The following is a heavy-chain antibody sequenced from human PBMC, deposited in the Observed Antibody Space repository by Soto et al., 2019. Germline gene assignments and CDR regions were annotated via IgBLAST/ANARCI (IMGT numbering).Heavy chain of an antibody. CDR2: IHYGGST. CDR3: ARFTPYRLHSNLWSGYYLSYFDY. V-gene: IGHV4-39*02. D-gene: IGHD3-3*01. CDR1: GGSISSSTYY. J-gene: IGHJ4*02. Sequence: QLQLRESGPGLVKPSETLSLTCSVSGGSISSSTYYWAWIRQPPGKGLEWIATIHYGGSTYYNPSLKCRVTLSMDTAKNDFSLNLPSVNATDTASYCCARFTPYRLHSNLWSGYYLSYFDYWGQGTLVIVSA.